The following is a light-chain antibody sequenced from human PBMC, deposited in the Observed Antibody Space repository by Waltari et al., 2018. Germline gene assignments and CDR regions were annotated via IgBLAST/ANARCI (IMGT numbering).Light chain of an antibody. V-gene: IGLV3-21*02. CDR1: NIGSQS. J-gene: IGLJ1*01. Sequence: SYVLTQPPSVSVAPGQTARITCGGNNIGSQSVHWYPQKSGQSPVMVVYDDSDRPSGSPGRFSGSKAATTATLTISVVEAGDEADYYCQVWDTNSDHLYVFGSGTKVTVL. CDR2: DDS. CDR3: QVWDTNSDHLYV.